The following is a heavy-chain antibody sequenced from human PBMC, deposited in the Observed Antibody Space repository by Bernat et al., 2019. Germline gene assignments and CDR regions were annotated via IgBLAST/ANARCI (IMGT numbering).Heavy chain of an antibody. D-gene: IGHD2-15*01. CDR2: IWYDGSNK. Sequence: QVQLVESGGGVVQPGRSLRLSCAASGFTFSSYGMHWVRQAPGKGLEWVAVIWYDGSNKYYADSVKGRFTISRDNSKNTLYLQMNSLRAEDTAVYYCAKDRAYRSGGSWATEYWGQGTLVTVSS. V-gene: IGHV3-33*06. CDR3: AKDRAYRSGGSWATEY. CDR1: GFTFSSYG. J-gene: IGHJ4*02.